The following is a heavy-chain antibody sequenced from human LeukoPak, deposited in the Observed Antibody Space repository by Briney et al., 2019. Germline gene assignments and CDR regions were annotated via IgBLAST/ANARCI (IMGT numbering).Heavy chain of an antibody. V-gene: IGHV4-4*07. D-gene: IGHD3-22*01. CDR2: IYTSGST. CDR1: GGSISSYY. J-gene: IGHJ6*02. Sequence: SETLSLTCIVSGGSISSYYWSWIRQPAGKGLEWIGRIYTSGSTNYNPSLKSRVTMSVDTSKNQFSLKLSSVTAADTAVYYCARGGYYYDSSGYYWSDYYYGMDVWGQGTTVTVSS. CDR3: ARGGYYYDSSGYYWSDYYYGMDV.